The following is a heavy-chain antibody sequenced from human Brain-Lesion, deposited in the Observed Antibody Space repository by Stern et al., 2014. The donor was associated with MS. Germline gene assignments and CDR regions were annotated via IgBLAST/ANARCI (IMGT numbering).Heavy chain of an antibody. CDR1: GGSVSSTSYA. D-gene: IGHD2-15*01. Sequence: VQLVQSGPGLVKPSETLSLTCTVAGGSVSSTSYAWAWIRQPPGKGLEWIGTIYYSGNTYYSPSLQSRLTISLDTPKNQFPRQLRSVTAADTAVYYCAGEEDIRYCSGGSCTGNWFDPWGQGTLVTVSS. CDR3: AGEEDIRYCSGGSCTGNWFDP. V-gene: IGHV4-39*01. J-gene: IGHJ5*02. CDR2: IYYSGNT.